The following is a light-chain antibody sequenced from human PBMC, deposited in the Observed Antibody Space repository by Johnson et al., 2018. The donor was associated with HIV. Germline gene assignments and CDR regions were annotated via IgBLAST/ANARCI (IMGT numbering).Light chain of an antibody. CDR1: TSKIGNNY. CDR3: GTWDSSLSALYV. Sequence: QSVLTQPPSVSAAPGQKVTISCSGSTSKIGNNYVSWYQHLPGAAPKLLIYDSNKRPSGIPDRFSGSKSGTSATLGITGLQTEDEADYFCGTWDSSLSALYVFGTGTKVTVL. CDR2: DSN. J-gene: IGLJ1*01. V-gene: IGLV1-51*01.